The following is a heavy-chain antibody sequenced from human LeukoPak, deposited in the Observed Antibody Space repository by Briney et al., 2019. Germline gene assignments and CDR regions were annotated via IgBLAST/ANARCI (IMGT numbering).Heavy chain of an antibody. Sequence: QSGRSLRLSCEASGFTFSNYGMHWVRQTPGKGLEWVAAIWHDGSYIFYADSVKGRFTISRDNSKNTLFLQRDSLRAEDTALYYCAREIVGEGNFDCWGQGTLVTVSS. CDR3: AREIVGEGNFDC. V-gene: IGHV3-33*01. CDR1: GFTFSNYG. CDR2: IWHDGSYI. J-gene: IGHJ4*02. D-gene: IGHD2-15*01.